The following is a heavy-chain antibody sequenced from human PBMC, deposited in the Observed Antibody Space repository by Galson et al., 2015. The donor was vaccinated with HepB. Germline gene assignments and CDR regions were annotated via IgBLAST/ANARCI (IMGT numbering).Heavy chain of an antibody. Sequence: SVKVSCKASGYTFTSYGISWVRQAPGQGLEWMGWISAYNGNTNYAQKLQGRVTVTTDTSTGTAYMELRSLRSDDTAVYYCARGYDSSGYGSWFDPWGQGTLVTVSS. CDR3: ARGYDSSGYGSWFDP. CDR2: ISAYNGNT. CDR1: GYTFTSYG. D-gene: IGHD3-22*01. V-gene: IGHV1-18*01. J-gene: IGHJ5*02.